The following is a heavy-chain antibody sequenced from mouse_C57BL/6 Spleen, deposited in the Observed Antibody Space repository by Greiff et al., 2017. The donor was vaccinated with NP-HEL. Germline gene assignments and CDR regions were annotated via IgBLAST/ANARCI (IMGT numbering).Heavy chain of an antibody. V-gene: IGHV1-72*01. CDR2: IDPNRGGT. CDR3: ARYDTTVVPCAY. J-gene: IGHJ3*01. D-gene: IGHD1-1*01. CDR1: GYTFTSYW. Sequence: QVHVKQSGAELVKPGASVKLSCKASGYTFTSYWMHWVKQRPGRGLEWIGRIDPNRGGTKYIEKFRSKATLTVDKPSSTAYMQLSSLTSEDSAVYYCARYDTTVVPCAYWGQGTLVTVSA.